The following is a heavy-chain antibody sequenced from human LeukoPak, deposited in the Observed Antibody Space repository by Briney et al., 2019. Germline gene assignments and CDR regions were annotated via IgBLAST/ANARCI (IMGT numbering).Heavy chain of an antibody. V-gene: IGHV3-49*04. CDR3: TRERKTRISFDY. Sequence: PGRSLRLSCTASGFTFGDYAMSWVRQAPGKGLEWVGFIRSKAYGGTTEYTASVKGRFTISRDDSKSIAYLQMNSLKTEDTAVYYCTRERKTRISFDYWGQGTLVTVSS. CDR2: IRSKAYGGTT. D-gene: IGHD3-3*02. J-gene: IGHJ4*02. CDR1: GFTFGDYA.